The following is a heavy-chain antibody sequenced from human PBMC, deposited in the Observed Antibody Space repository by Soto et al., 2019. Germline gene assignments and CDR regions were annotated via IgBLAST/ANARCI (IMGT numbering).Heavy chain of an antibody. CDR1: GASISSDDYY. J-gene: IGHJ6*02. CDR2: ISYSGST. V-gene: IGHV4-30-4*01. Sequence: QVQLQESGPGLVKPSQTLSLTCSISGASISSDDYYWSWFRQPPGKGLEWIGYISYSGSTYYNPSIRSRITISVDTSETRLSLLPSSLTAAYTARFYCARVVNNDYGMAVWGQGARVTVSS. D-gene: IGHD1-1*01. CDR3: ARVVNNDYGMAV.